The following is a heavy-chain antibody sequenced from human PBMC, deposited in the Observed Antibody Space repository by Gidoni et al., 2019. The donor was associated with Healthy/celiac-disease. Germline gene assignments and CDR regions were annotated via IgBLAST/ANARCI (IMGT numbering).Heavy chain of an antibody. Sequence: EVQLLESGGGLVQPGGSLRLSCAAAGFTFSSYAMSWVRQAPGKGLAWVSAISGSGGSTYYADSVKGRFTISRDNSKNTLYLQMNSLRAEDTAVYYCAKGRYYDSSGDWGQGTLVTVSS. V-gene: IGHV3-23*01. J-gene: IGHJ4*02. D-gene: IGHD3-22*01. CDR2: ISGSGGST. CDR3: AKGRYYDSSGD. CDR1: GFTFSSYA.